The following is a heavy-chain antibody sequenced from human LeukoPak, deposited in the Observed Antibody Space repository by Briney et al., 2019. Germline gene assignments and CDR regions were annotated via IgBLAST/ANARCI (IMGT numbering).Heavy chain of an antibody. CDR2: IYYSGST. J-gene: IGHJ5*02. Sequence: SETLSLTCTVSGGSISSSSYYWGWVRQPPGKGLEWIGSIYYSGSTYYNPSLKSRVTISVDTSKNQFSLKLSSVTAADTAVYYCARGKGVVPAAIPRFDPWGQGTLVTVSS. D-gene: IGHD2-2*01. CDR1: GGSISSSSYY. V-gene: IGHV4-39*01. CDR3: ARGKGVVPAAIPRFDP.